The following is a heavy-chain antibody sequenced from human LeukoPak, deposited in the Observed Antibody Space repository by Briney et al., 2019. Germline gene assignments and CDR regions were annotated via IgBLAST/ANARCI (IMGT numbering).Heavy chain of an antibody. CDR1: GFTFSRNS. D-gene: IGHD5-12*01. Sequence: GGSLRLSCAVSGFTASGFTFSRNSMSWVRQAPGKGLDWVASIREDGSEKYYVDSVKGRFTISRDNSKKSLYLQMNSLRTEDTALYYCAKETSAYDGSCWGQGTLVTVSS. V-gene: IGHV3-7*05. J-gene: IGHJ4*02. CDR2: IREDGSEK. CDR3: AKETSAYDGSC.